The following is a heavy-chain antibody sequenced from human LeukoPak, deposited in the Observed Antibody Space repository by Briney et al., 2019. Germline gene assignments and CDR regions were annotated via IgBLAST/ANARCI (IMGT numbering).Heavy chain of an antibody. J-gene: IGHJ3*02. CDR3: AKAVGSSGYFSRDAFDI. D-gene: IGHD3-22*01. Sequence: GGSLRLSRAPSGFTFSSYAMSWVRQAPGKGLEWVAVISGGGSGTHYADSVRGRFTISRDNSKNTVYLQMNSLRAEDTAIYYCAKAVGSSGYFSRDAFDIWGQGTMVTVSS. CDR2: ISGGGSGT. CDR1: GFTFSSYA. V-gene: IGHV3-23*01.